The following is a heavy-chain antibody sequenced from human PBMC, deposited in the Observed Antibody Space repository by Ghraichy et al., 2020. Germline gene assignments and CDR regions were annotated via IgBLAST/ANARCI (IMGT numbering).Heavy chain of an antibody. D-gene: IGHD6-13*01. CDR3: AKDPAIEVAAGVFDY. Sequence: GGSLRLSCAASGFTFSSYGMHWVRQAPGKGLEWVAVISYDGSNKYYADSVKGRFTISRDNSKNTLYLQMNSLRAEDTAVYYCAKDPAIEVAAGVFDYWGQGTLVTVSS. V-gene: IGHV3-30*18. CDR2: ISYDGSNK. CDR1: GFTFSSYG. J-gene: IGHJ4*02.